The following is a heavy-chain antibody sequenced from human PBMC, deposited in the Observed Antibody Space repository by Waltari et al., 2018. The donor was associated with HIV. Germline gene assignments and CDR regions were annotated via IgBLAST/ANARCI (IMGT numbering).Heavy chain of an antibody. CDR3: ARQSASSQNFFDP. J-gene: IGHJ5*02. Sequence: QVQMYESGPGLVKPSESLSLNCNVSGGSISSASYFWAWIRQSPGKGLAYIGNTNYLGINDYNPSLESRVTISVDPSKNQFSLWLRSLSAADSAVYYCARQSASSQNFFDPWGQGTPVTVSS. CDR1: GGSISSASYF. V-gene: IGHV4-39*01. D-gene: IGHD2-15*01. CDR2: TNYLGIN.